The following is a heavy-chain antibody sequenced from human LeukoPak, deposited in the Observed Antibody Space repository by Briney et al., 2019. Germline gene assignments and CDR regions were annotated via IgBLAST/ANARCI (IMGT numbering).Heavy chain of an antibody. CDR3: ARYYSGSYGFDY. CDR1: GGSITSSNYY. V-gene: IGHV4-39*01. Sequence: SETLSLTCTVSGGSITSSNYYWGWIRQPPGEGLEWIGYLYYSGSTYYNPSLKSRVTMSVDTSKNQFSLKLSSVTAADTAVYYCARYYSGSYGFDYWGQGTLVTVSS. J-gene: IGHJ4*02. CDR2: LYYSGST. D-gene: IGHD1-26*01.